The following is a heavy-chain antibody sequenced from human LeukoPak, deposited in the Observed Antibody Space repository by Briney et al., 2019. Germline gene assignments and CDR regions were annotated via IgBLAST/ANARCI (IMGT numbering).Heavy chain of an antibody. Sequence: GGSLRLSCAASGFTFSDYNMNWVRQAPGKGLEWVSSISSSSSYIYYADSVKGRFTISRDNAKNSLYLQMNSLRAEDTAVYYCAKEAGQDFGALDAFDVWGQGTMVTVSS. CDR3: AKEAGQDFGALDAFDV. CDR1: GFTFSDYN. J-gene: IGHJ3*01. CDR2: ISSSSSYI. V-gene: IGHV3-21*01. D-gene: IGHD4-17*01.